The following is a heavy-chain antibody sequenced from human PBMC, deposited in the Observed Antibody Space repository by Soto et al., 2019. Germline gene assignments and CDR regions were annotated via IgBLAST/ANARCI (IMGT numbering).Heavy chain of an antibody. Sequence: QVQLVQSGAEVKNPGASVKVSCKASGYRFTNYGIGWVRQAPGQGLEWMGWINAYNGNTNYAQNLQGRVTLTTDTSTSTASMELRSLRSNDTAVYYCAMVDVYVTPSPQDVWGQGTTVTVSS. CDR3: AMVDVYVTPSPQDV. CDR1: GYRFTNYG. D-gene: IGHD3-16*01. J-gene: IGHJ6*02. CDR2: INAYNGNT. V-gene: IGHV1-18*01.